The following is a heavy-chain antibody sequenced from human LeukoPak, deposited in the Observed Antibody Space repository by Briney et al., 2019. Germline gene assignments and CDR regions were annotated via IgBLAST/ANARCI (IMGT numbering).Heavy chain of an antibody. D-gene: IGHD3-22*01. V-gene: IGHV4-39*07. CDR3: ARLWAGGGSGYYFRY. CDR2: INYSGST. CDR1: GGSIISNSHY. J-gene: IGHJ4*02. Sequence: PSETLSLTCTVSGGSIISNSHYWGWVRQSPGKGVEWIGSINYSGSTFDNPSLKSRVTISVDTSKNQFSLKLSSVTAADTAVYYCARLWAGGGSGYYFRYWGQGTLVTVSS.